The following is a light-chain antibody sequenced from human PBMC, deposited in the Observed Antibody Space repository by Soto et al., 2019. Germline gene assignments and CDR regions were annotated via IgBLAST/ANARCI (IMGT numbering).Light chain of an antibody. Sequence: DSHITPSPSSLSASVLYVFTITFLASQSISSWLAWYQQKPGKAPKLLIYDASSLESGVPSRFSGSGSGTEFTLTISSLQPDDFATYYCQQYNSYSWTFGQGTKVDI. CDR3: QQYNSYSWT. CDR2: DAS. CDR1: QSISSW. J-gene: IGKJ1*01. V-gene: IGKV1-5*01.